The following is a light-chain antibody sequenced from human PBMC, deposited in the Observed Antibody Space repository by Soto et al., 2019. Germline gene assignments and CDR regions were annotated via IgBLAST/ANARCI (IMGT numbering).Light chain of an antibody. Sequence: EMVLTQSPGTLSLSPGERATLSCRASHTISSSYLAWYQQKPGQAPRLLMYGISRRATGIPDRFSGSGSGTDFTLTITRLEPEDFAVYYCQQYVTSSPRTFGQGTKVDNK. CDR2: GIS. CDR3: QQYVTSSPRT. J-gene: IGKJ1*01. CDR1: HTISSSY. V-gene: IGKV3-20*01.